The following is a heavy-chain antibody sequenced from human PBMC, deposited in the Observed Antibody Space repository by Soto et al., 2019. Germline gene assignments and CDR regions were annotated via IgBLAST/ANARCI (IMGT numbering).Heavy chain of an antibody. CDR3: ARVHYGDYEFSYFDY. J-gene: IGHJ4*02. Sequence: WASVKVSCKASGYTFTSYYMHWVRQAPGQGLEWMGIINPSGGSTSYAQKFQGRVTMTRDTSTSTVYMELSSLRSEDTAVYYCARVHYGDYEFSYFDYWGQGTLVTVSS. D-gene: IGHD4-17*01. V-gene: IGHV1-46*01. CDR2: INPSGGST. CDR1: GYTFTSYY.